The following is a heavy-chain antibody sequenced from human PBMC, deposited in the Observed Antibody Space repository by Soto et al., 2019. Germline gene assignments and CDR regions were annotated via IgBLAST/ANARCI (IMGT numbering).Heavy chain of an antibody. D-gene: IGHD6-19*01. J-gene: IGHJ5*02. CDR2: LQYTGSS. CDR1: GDPITNYY. Sequence: QVQLHESGPGLVKPSETLSLTCTVSGDPITNYYWGWIRLPPGKGLQWIGSLQYTGSSNYNPSLKSRITISIDTSKNQFSLHLASGNAADTAGYYCARFFNGGTAVAGVRFDPWGQGVLVTVSS. V-gene: IGHV4-59*01. CDR3: ARFFNGGTAVAGVRFDP.